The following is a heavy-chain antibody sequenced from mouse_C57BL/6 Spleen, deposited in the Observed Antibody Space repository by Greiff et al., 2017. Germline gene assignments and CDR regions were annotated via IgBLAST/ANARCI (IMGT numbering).Heavy chain of an antibody. V-gene: IGHV1-52*01. J-gene: IGHJ1*03. Sequence: QVQLKQPGAELVRPGSSVKLSCKASGYTFTSYWMHWVKQRPIQGLEWIGNIDPSDSETHYNQKFKDKATLTVDKSSSTAYMQLSSLTSEDSAVYYCARGGEGYWYFDVWGTGTTVTVSS. CDR1: GYTFTSYW. CDR2: IDPSDSET. CDR3: ARGGEGYWYFDV.